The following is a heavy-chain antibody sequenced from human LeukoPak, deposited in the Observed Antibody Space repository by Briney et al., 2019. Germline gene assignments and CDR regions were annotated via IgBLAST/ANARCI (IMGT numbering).Heavy chain of an antibody. Sequence: GGSLRLSCGASGFTLRNYWMHWVRQAPGKGLVWVSRINSDGTMTNYADSVRGRFTISRDNSKNTLYLQMNSLRGEDTALYYCAKGQSFSNYSPSDYWGQGTLVTVSS. J-gene: IGHJ4*02. CDR2: INSDGTMT. CDR1: GFTLRNYW. CDR3: AKGQSFSNYSPSDY. D-gene: IGHD3-10*01. V-gene: IGHV3-74*01.